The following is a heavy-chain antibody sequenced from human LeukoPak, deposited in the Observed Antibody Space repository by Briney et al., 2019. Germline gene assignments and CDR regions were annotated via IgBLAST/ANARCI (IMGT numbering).Heavy chain of an antibody. CDR1: GYTFTSYG. CDR3: ARDYDSSGYYAPDY. D-gene: IGHD3-22*01. J-gene: IGHJ4*02. CDR2: ISAYNGNT. Sequence: ASVKVSCKASGYTFTSYGISWVRQAPGQGLEWMGWISAYNGNTNYAQKLQGRVTMTTDTSTSTAYMELRSLRSDDTAVYYRARDYDSSGYYAPDYWGQGTLVTVSS. V-gene: IGHV1-18*01.